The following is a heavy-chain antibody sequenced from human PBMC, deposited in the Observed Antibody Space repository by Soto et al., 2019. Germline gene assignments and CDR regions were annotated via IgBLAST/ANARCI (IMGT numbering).Heavy chain of an antibody. CDR3: ARDSTAPTTYYYDTSGYGYRFDY. CDR2: INHGGST. V-gene: IGHV4-34*01. Sequence: SETLSLTCAVYGGSFSGYYWSWIRQPPGKGLEWMGEINHGGSTNYNPSPKSRVTISLDTSKNEFSLKLSSVTAAGTAAYYCARDSTAPTTYYYDTSGYGYRFDYWGQGTLVTVSS. D-gene: IGHD3-22*01. J-gene: IGHJ4*02. CDR1: GGSFSGYY.